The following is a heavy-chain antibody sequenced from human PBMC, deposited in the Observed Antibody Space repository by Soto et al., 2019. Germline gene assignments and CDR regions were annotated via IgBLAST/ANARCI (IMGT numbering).Heavy chain of an antibody. D-gene: IGHD5-12*01. Sequence: QVQLQQWGAGLLKPSETLSLTCAVNGGSFTGYYWSWVRQPPGKGLEWIGEGKDGGVTNYSPSLRSRVTISSDAPKKQFSLKVTSVTAADTAVYYCTRGQEGVVATHWDQGTLVTVSS. CDR1: GGSFTGYY. V-gene: IGHV4-34*01. J-gene: IGHJ4*02. CDR3: TRGQEGVVATH. CDR2: GKDGGVT.